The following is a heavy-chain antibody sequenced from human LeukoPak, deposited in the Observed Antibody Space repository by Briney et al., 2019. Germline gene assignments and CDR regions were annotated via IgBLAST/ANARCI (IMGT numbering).Heavy chain of an antibody. V-gene: IGHV1-18*01. CDR1: GYTFTNYG. J-gene: IGHJ6*02. CDR3: ARDLVRGRRKWENNGMDV. Sequence: ASVKVSCKASGYTFTNYGISWVRQAPGQGLEWMGYIIAYNGNTNYAQNFQGRVTMTTDTSTSTAYMELRSLRSDDTAVYYCARDLVRGRRKWENNGMDVWGQGTTVTVSS. D-gene: IGHD1-26*01. CDR2: IIAYNGNT.